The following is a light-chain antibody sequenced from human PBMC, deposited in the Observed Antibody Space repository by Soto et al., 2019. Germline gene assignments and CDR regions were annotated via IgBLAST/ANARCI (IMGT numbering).Light chain of an antibody. CDR1: SSNIGTNY. CDR2: RNN. CDR3: AAWDDSLSAVV. J-gene: IGLJ2*01. Sequence: QSVLTQPPSASGTPGQRVTISCSGSSSNIGTNYVYWYQQLPGTAPKLLIYRNNQRPSVVPDPFSGSKSGTSASLAISGRRSEDEADYYCAAWDDSLSAVVFGGGTQLTVL. V-gene: IGLV1-47*01.